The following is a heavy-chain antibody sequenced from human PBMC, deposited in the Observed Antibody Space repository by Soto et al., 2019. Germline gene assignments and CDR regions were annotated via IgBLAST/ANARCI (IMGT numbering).Heavy chain of an antibody. CDR2: IYYSGST. V-gene: IGHV4-31*03. J-gene: IGHJ6*02. Sequence: SETLSLTCTVSGGSISSGGYYWSWIRQHPGKGLEWIGYIYYSGSTYYNPSLKSRVTISVDTSKNQFSLKLSSVTAADTAVYYCARESPDYSNQRGYGMDVWGQGTTVTVSS. D-gene: IGHD4-4*01. CDR3: ARESPDYSNQRGYGMDV. CDR1: GGSISSGGYY.